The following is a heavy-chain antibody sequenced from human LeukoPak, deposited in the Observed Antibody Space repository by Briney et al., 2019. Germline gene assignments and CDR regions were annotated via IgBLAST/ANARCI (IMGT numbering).Heavy chain of an antibody. D-gene: IGHD4-17*01. Sequence: GASVKVSCKTSGYTFSDYYIHWIRQAPGQGLEWVGWINPNSGDTDYAQKFQGRVTMTTDTSTSTAYMELRSLRSDDTAVYYCARDEDYGIFVNVDYWGQGTLVTVSS. CDR3: ARDEDYGIFVNVDY. J-gene: IGHJ4*02. V-gene: IGHV1-2*02. CDR2: INPNSGDT. CDR1: GYTFSDYY.